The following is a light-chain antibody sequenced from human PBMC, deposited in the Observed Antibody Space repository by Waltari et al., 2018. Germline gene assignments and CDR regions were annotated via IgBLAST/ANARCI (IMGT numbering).Light chain of an antibody. CDR2: EFS. CDR1: SSDIGGYNY. J-gene: IGLJ3*02. V-gene: IGLV2-14*03. CDR3: GSYTSSSSLDVV. Sequence: QSALTQPASVSGSPGQSITIPCTGTSSDIGGYNYVSWYQQHPGKAPKVSIYEFSKRPSGVSHRFSGSKSGNTASLTISGLQADDEADYYCGSYTSSSSLDVVFGGGTELTVL.